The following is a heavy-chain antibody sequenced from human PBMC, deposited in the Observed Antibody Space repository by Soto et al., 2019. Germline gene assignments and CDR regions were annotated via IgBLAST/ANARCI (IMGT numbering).Heavy chain of an antibody. CDR3: ARGQLPAATTYFDF. Sequence: GGSLRLSCAASGFAVSSYSMHWVRQAPGKGLEWVAAMSFDGNSKYFADSVKGRFSISRDNSKNTLFLQMGSLRAEDTAVYYCARGQLPAATTYFDFWGQGTLVTVSS. J-gene: IGHJ4*02. V-gene: IGHV3-30-3*01. D-gene: IGHD2-15*01. CDR2: MSFDGNSK. CDR1: GFAVSSYS.